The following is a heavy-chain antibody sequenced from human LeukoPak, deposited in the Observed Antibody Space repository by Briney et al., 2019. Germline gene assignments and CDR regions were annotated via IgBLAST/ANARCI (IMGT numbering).Heavy chain of an antibody. Sequence: SETLSLTCTVSGGSISNYYWSWIRQPAGKGLEWIGRIYPSGNTNYNPSLKSRVTMSVDTSKNQFSLKLSSGTAADTAIYYCARDQAPYSSEYNWFDPWGQGTLVTVSS. V-gene: IGHV4-4*07. CDR2: IYPSGNT. J-gene: IGHJ5*02. CDR3: ARDQAPYSSEYNWFDP. D-gene: IGHD3-10*01. CDR1: GGSISNYY.